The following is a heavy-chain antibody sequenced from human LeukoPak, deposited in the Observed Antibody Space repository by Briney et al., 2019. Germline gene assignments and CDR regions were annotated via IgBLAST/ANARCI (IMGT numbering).Heavy chain of an antibody. V-gene: IGHV3-48*03. D-gene: IGHD2-15*01. Sequence: GGSLRLSCAASGFTFSSYEMNWVRQAPGKGLEWVSYISSSGSTIYYADSVKGRFTISRDNAKNSLYLQMNSLRAEDTAVYYCARDWVPRGKILGYCSGGSCYFDYWGQGTLVTVSS. CDR2: ISSSGSTI. CDR3: ARDWVPRGKILGYCSGGSCYFDY. CDR1: GFTFSSYE. J-gene: IGHJ4*02.